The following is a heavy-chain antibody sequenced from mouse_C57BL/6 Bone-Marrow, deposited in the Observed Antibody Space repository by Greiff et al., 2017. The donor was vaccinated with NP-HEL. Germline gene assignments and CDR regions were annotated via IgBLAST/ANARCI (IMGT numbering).Heavy chain of an antibody. CDR2: IYPRSGNT. J-gene: IGHJ2*01. Sequence: QVQLQQSGAELARPGASVKLSCKASGYTFTSYGISWVKQRPGQGLEWIGEIYPRSGNTYYNEKFKGKATLTADKSSSTAYMELRSLTSDDSAVYFCARHSWDSFDYWGQGTTLTVSS. CDR1: GYTFTSYG. V-gene: IGHV1-81*01. D-gene: IGHD4-1*01. CDR3: ARHSWDSFDY.